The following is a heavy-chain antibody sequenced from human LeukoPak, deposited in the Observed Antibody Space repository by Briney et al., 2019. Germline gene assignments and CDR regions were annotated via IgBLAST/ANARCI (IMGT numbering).Heavy chain of an antibody. V-gene: IGHV4-34*01. Sequence: SETLSLTCAVYGGSFSGYYWSWIRQPPGKGLEWIGEINHSGSTNYNPSLKSRVTISVDTSKNQFSLKLSAVTAADTAVYYCARRGSYRNRPFDYWGQGTLVTVSS. CDR3: ARRGSYRNRPFDY. CDR2: INHSGST. J-gene: IGHJ4*02. CDR1: GGSFSGYY. D-gene: IGHD3-16*02.